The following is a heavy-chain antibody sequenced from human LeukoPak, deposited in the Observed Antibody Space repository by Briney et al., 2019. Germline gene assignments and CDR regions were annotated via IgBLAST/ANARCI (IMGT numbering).Heavy chain of an antibody. CDR3: AKAHYYDTSSFDSAFWGTRPLDY. CDR1: GFTFSSYA. CDR2: ISGSGGST. D-gene: IGHD3-22*01. V-gene: IGHV3-23*01. J-gene: IGHJ4*02. Sequence: GGSLRLSCAASGFTFSSYAMSWVRQAPGKGLEWVSAISGSGGSTYYADSVKGRFTISRDNIKKSLYLQMNSLRTEDTALYYCAKAHYYDTSSFDSAFWGTRPLDYWGPGTLVTVSP.